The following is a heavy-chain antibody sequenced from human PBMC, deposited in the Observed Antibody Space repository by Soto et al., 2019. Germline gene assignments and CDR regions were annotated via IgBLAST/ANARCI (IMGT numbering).Heavy chain of an antibody. CDR3: ARCFDFWSGSNWFDP. Sequence: TSETLSLTCTVSGDSITNHYWGWVRQPPGKGLEWIGTIYYSGSGRLYSNPSLKSRVTISVDTSKNQFSLKLSSVTAAGAAVYYCARCFDFWSGSNWFDPWGQGTLVTVSS. CDR1: GDSITNHY. CDR2: IYYSGSGRL. D-gene: IGHD3-3*01. J-gene: IGHJ5*02. V-gene: IGHV4-59*11.